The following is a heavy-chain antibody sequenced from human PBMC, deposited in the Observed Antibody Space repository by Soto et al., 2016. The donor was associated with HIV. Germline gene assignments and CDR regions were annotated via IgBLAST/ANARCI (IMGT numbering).Heavy chain of an antibody. J-gene: IGHJ6*04. CDR2: VTWNGGNT. Sequence: EVQLVESGGGVVRPGGSLRLSCTASGFIFGDFAMSWVRQAPGMGLEWVCGVTWNGGNTGYADSVKGRFTISRDNAKNSLYLQMNGLRVEDTALYFCARDDILDVWGKGTTVTVSS. CDR1: GFIFGDFA. D-gene: IGHD3-9*01. CDR3: ARDDILDV. V-gene: IGHV3-20*04.